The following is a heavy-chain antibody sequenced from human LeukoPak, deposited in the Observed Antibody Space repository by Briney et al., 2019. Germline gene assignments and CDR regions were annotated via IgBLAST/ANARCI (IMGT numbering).Heavy chain of an antibody. CDR2: IYTMGST. Sequence: SETLSLTCIVSGGSISSYYWSWIRQRAGKGLGWIGRIYTMGSTNYNPSLKSRVTMSVDTSKNQFSLKLRSVAAADTAVYYCARGLGILSGYYYDSPHYYFDYWGQGTLVTVSS. D-gene: IGHD3-22*01. CDR3: ARGLGILSGYYYDSPHYYFDY. J-gene: IGHJ4*02. CDR1: GGSISSYY. V-gene: IGHV4-4*07.